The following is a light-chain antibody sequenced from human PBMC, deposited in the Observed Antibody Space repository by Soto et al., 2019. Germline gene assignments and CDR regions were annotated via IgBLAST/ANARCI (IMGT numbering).Light chain of an antibody. CDR1: SXNIGSNT. J-gene: IGLJ2*01. Sequence: QSVLTQPPSASGTPGQRVTISXXGSSXNIGSNTVNWYQQLPGTAPKLLXXXXNQRPSGVPDRFSGSKSGTSASLAISGLQSEDEADYYCAAWDDSLNGRVFGGGTKLTVL. CDR2: XXN. CDR3: AAWDDSLNGRV. V-gene: IGLV1-44*01.